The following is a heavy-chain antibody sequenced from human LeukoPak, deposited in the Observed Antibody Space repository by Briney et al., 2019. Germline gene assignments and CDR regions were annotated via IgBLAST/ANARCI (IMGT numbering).Heavy chain of an antibody. D-gene: IGHD6-13*01. CDR1: GFTFDDYA. CDR3: AKDLGQYSSSWYGFDY. CDR2: ISWNSGSI. V-gene: IGHV3-9*03. J-gene: IGHJ4*02. Sequence: GGSLRLSCAASGFTFDDYAMHWVRHAPGKGLEWVSGISWNSGSIGYADSVKGRFTISRDNAKNSLYLQMNSLRAEDMALYYCAKDLGQYSSSWYGFDYWGQGTLVTVSS.